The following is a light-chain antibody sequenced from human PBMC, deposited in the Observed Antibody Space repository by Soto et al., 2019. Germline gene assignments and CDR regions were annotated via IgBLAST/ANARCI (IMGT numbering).Light chain of an antibody. CDR1: QSVSSSY. CDR3: QQYGSYPLT. J-gene: IGKJ4*01. V-gene: IGKV3-20*01. Sequence: EIVLTQSPGTLSLSPEERATLSCRASQSVSSSYLAWYQQKPGQAPRLLIYGASSRATGIPDRFSGSGSGTDFTLTVSRLEPEDFAVYFCQQYGSYPLTFGGGTKVDIK. CDR2: GAS.